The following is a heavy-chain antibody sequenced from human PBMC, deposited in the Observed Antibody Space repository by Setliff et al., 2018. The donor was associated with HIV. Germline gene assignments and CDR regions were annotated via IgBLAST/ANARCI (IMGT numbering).Heavy chain of an antibody. Sequence: GGYLRLSCTASGFTFGDYSMSWVRQAPGKGLEWVGFIKRKAYGGTTEYAASVKDRFTVSRDYSKSIAYLQINSLKTEDTAVYYCTRDKGYAFDIWVKGTMVTVSS. V-gene: IGHV3-49*04. CDR3: TRDKGYAFDI. CDR2: IKRKAYGGTT. D-gene: IGHD5-18*01. CDR1: GFTFGDYS. J-gene: IGHJ3*02.